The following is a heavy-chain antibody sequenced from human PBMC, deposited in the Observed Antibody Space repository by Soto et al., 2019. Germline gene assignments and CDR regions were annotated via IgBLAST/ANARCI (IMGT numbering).Heavy chain of an antibody. CDR1: GFTFSNYD. Sequence: GGSLRLSCAASGFTFSNYDVHWVRQATGKGLEWVSAIGTAGDTYYPGSVKGRFTISRENAKNSFHLQMNSLRAGDTAVYYCARGHSTAAAGTLDYWGQGTLVTVSS. V-gene: IGHV3-13*01. J-gene: IGHJ4*02. CDR3: ARGHSTAAAGTLDY. D-gene: IGHD6-13*01. CDR2: IGTAGDT.